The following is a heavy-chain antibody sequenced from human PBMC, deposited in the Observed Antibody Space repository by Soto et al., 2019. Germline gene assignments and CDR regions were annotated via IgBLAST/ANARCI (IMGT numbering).Heavy chain of an antibody. J-gene: IGHJ6*02. CDR1: GGTFSSYA. D-gene: IGHD6-6*01. V-gene: IGHV1-69*13. Sequence: SVKVSCKASGGTFSSYAISWVRQAPGQGLEWMGGIIPIFGTANYAQKFQGRVTITADESTSTAYMELSSLRSEDTAVYYCARPPLYSSSPYGMDVWGQGTTVTVSS. CDR3: ARPPLYSSSPYGMDV. CDR2: IIPIFGTA.